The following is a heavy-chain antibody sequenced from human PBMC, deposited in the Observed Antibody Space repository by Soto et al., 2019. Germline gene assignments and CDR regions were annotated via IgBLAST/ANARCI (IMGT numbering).Heavy chain of an antibody. CDR2: ISSSSSYI. Sequence: EVQLVESGGGLVKPGGSLRLSCAASGFTFSSYSMNWVRQAPGKGLEWVSSISSSSSYIYYADSVKGRFTISRDNSRNSLYLQMNSLRAEDTAVYYCARRMATTVAFDIWGQGTMVTVSA. V-gene: IGHV3-21*01. J-gene: IGHJ3*02. CDR1: GFTFSSYS. CDR3: ARRMATTVAFDI. D-gene: IGHD5-12*01.